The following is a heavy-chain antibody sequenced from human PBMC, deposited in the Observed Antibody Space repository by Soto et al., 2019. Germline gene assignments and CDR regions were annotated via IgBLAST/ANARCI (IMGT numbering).Heavy chain of an antibody. J-gene: IGHJ4*02. V-gene: IGHV3-53*04. CDR3: AIHYCSGGSCHFDY. CDR2: LYSGGTT. D-gene: IGHD2-15*01. Sequence: EVPLVDSGGTLVQPGGSLRLSCAVSGFPVSDNYMSWVRQAPGKGLEWVSLLYSGGTTSFADSVKGRFTVSRHNSNNTLYLQMNSRKPEYTAVYYCAIHYCSGGSCHFDYWGQGTLVTVSS. CDR1: GFPVSDNY.